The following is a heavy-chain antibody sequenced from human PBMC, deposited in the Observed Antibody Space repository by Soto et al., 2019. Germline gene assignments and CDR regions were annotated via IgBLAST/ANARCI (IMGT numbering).Heavy chain of an antibody. Sequence: QVQLVQSEGEVKKPGASVKVSCKTSGYSFSDYGVSWVRQAPGQGLEWMGWMNTANGNTKYDQKFQGRVTLTADPSTRKVFLVVPSLGFDDTAVYYCARGFIPEDNWGQGTLVTVSS. J-gene: IGHJ4*02. CDR2: MNTANGNT. CDR3: ARGFIPEDN. D-gene: IGHD3-16*01. CDR1: GYSFSDYG. V-gene: IGHV1-18*01.